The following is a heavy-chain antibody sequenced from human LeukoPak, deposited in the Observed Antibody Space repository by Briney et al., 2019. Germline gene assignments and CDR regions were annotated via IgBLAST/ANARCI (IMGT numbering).Heavy chain of an antibody. Sequence: GGSLRLSCAASGFTFSSYAVGWVRQAPGKGLEWVPAISNGGGSTYYADSVKGRFSISRDNSKNTLFPQMNSLRAEDTAVYYCALSSYSSTWHSWVYWGQGTLVTVSS. CDR3: ALSSYSSTWHSWVY. D-gene: IGHD6-6*01. CDR2: ISNGGGST. CDR1: GFTFSSYA. V-gene: IGHV3-23*01. J-gene: IGHJ4*02.